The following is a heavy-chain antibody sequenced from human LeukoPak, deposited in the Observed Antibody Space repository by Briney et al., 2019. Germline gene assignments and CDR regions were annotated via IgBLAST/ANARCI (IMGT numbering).Heavy chain of an antibody. D-gene: IGHD2-21*02. CDR2: ISGNGGRT. V-gene: IGHV3-64*01. J-gene: IGHJ2*01. CDR1: GFTFSSSA. CDR3: ARGEPDCAGDCPYWYLDL. Sequence: GGSLRLSCAASGFTFSSSAMHWVRQAPGKGLEYVSAISGNGGRTYYANSVKGRFTISRDNSKNTVFLQKGSLRTEDMAVYYCARGEPDCAGDCPYWYLDLWGRGTLVTVSS.